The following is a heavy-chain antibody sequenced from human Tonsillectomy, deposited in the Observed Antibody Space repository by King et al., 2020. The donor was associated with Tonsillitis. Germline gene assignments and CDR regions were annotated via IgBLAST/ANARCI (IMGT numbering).Heavy chain of an antibody. D-gene: IGHD2-2*01. CDR3: ERFRVPGCYGMDV. Sequence: VQLVESGGGVVQPGRSLRLSCAASGFTFSSYGMHWVRQAPGKGLEWVAVISYDGSYKSYADSVKGRFTISRDNSKNKLYQQINSLRAEDTAVYYCERFRVPGCYGMDVWGQGTTVTVSS. J-gene: IGHJ6*01. CDR1: GFTFSSYG. V-gene: IGHV3-33*05. CDR2: ISYDGSYK.